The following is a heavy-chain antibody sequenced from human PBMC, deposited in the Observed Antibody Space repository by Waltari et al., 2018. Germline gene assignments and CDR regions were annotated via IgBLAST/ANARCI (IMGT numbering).Heavy chain of an antibody. CDR2: FKGSGVRT. Sequence: EAQLLESGGDLVQPGGSLRLSCAASGFTFSTYGRSWVRQAPGKGLGWVAGFKGSGVRTSYAESVQGQFTISRDNSKNTLYLQMNSLRTEDTAVYYCAKGPYFGSGVGMDVWGQGTTVSVSS. D-gene: IGHD3-10*01. CDR1: GFTFSTYG. CDR3: AKGPYFGSGVGMDV. J-gene: IGHJ6*02. V-gene: IGHV3-23*01.